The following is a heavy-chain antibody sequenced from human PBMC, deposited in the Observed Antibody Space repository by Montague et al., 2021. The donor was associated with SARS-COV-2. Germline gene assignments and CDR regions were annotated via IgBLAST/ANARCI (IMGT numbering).Heavy chain of an antibody. CDR2: INGGSSVM. CDR1: GFTFGVYE. D-gene: IGHD2-2*01. V-gene: IGHV3-48*03. J-gene: IGHJ4*02. Sequence: SLRLSCAASGFTFGVYEMNWVRQTPGKGLEWVSYINGGSSVMYYADSVMGRFTISRDNAESSLYLQMNSLRAEDTAVYYCAPAVPVADEFWGQGTLVTVSS. CDR3: APAVPVADEF.